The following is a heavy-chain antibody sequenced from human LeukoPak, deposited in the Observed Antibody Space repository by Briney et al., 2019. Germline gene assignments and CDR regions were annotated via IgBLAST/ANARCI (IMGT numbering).Heavy chain of an antibody. Sequence: PGGSLRLSCAASGFTFENFAMHWVRQAPGKGLEWVSGISWNSNKIGYADSVKGRFTISRDNSKNTLYLQMNSLRAEDTAVFYCARGLWDFDYWGQGTLVTVSS. CDR2: ISWNSNKI. CDR3: ARGLWDFDY. D-gene: IGHD2-21*01. CDR1: GFTFENFA. V-gene: IGHV3-9*01. J-gene: IGHJ4*02.